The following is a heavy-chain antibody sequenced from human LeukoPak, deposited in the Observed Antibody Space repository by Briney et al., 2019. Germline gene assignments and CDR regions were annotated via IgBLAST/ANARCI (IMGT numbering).Heavy chain of an antibody. CDR2: IYAGHSET. J-gene: IGHJ3*02. Sequence: GESLKISCKGSGYSFSSYSIGWVRQTPGKGLEWMGIIYAGHSETAYSPSFQGQVIISADKSISTAYLQWSSLKASDTAVYYCARRLQQHWRNDAFGIWGQGTMVTVSS. CDR1: GYSFSSYS. V-gene: IGHV5-51*01. D-gene: IGHD6-13*01. CDR3: ARRLQQHWRNDAFGI.